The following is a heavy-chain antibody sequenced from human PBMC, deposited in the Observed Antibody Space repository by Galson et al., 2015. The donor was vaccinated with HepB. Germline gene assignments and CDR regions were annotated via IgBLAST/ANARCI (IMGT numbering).Heavy chain of an antibody. CDR1: GDSVSTNSAT. CDR3: ARDWGAHSFDI. V-gene: IGHV6-1*01. Sequence: CAISGDSVSTNSATWTWIRQSPSRGLEWLGRTYYRSKWYDDYAESVKSRMTINPDTSKNQFSLHLNSVTPDDTAVYYCARDWGAHSFDIWGQGTMVTVSS. D-gene: IGHD3-16*01. J-gene: IGHJ3*02. CDR2: TYYRSKWYD.